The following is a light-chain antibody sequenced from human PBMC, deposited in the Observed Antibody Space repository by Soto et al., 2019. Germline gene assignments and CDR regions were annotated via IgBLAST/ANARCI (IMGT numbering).Light chain of an antibody. J-gene: IGLJ1*01. V-gene: IGLV2-14*01. Sequence: QSVLTQPASVSGSPGQSTTISCTGTSSYVGGYNYVSWYQQHPGKAPKLMIYDVSNRPSGVSDRFSGSKSGNTASLTISGLQAEDEADYYCGSYASGSSEVFGTGTKVTVL. CDR2: DVS. CDR3: GSYASGSSEV. CDR1: SSYVGGYNY.